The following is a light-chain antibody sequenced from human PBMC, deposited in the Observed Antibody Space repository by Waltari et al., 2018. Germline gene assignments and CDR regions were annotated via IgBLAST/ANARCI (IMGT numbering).Light chain of an antibody. CDR2: YDS. Sequence: SYVLTQSPSVSVAPGETARISCGGDNIGTKSVHWFQQKPGQAPVVVLSYDSKRPSGIPEGFSGSKSGNTATLTLSRVEAGDEADYYCQVWNSNYDPWVFGGGTKLTVL. J-gene: IGLJ3*02. CDR1: NIGTKS. CDR3: QVWNSNYDPWV. V-gene: IGLV3-21*04.